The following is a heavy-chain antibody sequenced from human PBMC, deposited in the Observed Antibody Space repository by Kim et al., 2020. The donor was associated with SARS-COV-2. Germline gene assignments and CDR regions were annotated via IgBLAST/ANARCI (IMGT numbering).Heavy chain of an antibody. CDR3: AKDPDGGQVGPGGSFAT. CDR2: IWYDGSDK. V-gene: IGHV3-33*06. D-gene: IGHD1-26*01. CDR1: GFMFSKHA. J-gene: IGHJ5*02. Sequence: GGSLRLSCAASGFMFSKHAMHWVRQAPGKGLEWVAVIWYDGSDKHYGDAVHGRFTISRDNSKNILYLQMSSLSVDDTAVYYCAKDPDGGQVGPGGSFATWGQGTLVSVSS.